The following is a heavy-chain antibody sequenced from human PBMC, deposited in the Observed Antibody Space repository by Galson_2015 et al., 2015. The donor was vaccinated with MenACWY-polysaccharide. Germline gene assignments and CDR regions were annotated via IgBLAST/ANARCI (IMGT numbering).Heavy chain of an antibody. Sequence: ASGFTFSTVWMIWVRPAPGKGLEWVTVISYDGSDKYYADSVRGRFTISRDNSKNTLYLQMNSLRAEDTAVYYCAAWRRTYYFDYWGQGTLVTVSS. V-gene: IGHV3-30*03. D-gene: IGHD1-1*01. CDR3: AAWRRTYYFDY. J-gene: IGHJ4*02. CDR1: GFTFSTVW. CDR2: ISYDGSDK.